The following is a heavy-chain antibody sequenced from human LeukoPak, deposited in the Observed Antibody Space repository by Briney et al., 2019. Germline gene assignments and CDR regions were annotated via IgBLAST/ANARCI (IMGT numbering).Heavy chain of an antibody. D-gene: IGHD6-13*01. CDR2: ISSSGSTI. J-gene: IGHJ6*02. V-gene: IGHV3-48*03. Sequence: GGSLILSCAASGFPFSSYEMNWVRQAPGKGLEWVSYISSSGSTIYYADSVKGRFTISRDNAKNSLYLQMNSLRAEDTAVYYCARGAYTAAGSHPSYYYYYGMDVWGQGTTVTVSS. CDR1: GFPFSSYE. CDR3: ARGAYTAAGSHPSYYYYYGMDV.